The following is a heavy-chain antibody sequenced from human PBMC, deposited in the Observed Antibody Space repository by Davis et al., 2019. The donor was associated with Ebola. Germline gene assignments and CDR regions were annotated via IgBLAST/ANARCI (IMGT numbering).Heavy chain of an antibody. CDR2: VRSHGSDD. J-gene: IGHJ4*02. CDR1: GFTFNIFD. Sequence: GGSLRLSCAASGFTFNIFDMHWVRQAPGRGLEWVAFVRSHGSDDHYADSVKGRFTISRDNSKNTLYLQMNSLRPEDTAVYYCARDSDDYCFDYWGQGTLDTVSS. CDR3: ARDSDDYCFDY. D-gene: IGHD2-21*02. V-gene: IGHV3-30*02.